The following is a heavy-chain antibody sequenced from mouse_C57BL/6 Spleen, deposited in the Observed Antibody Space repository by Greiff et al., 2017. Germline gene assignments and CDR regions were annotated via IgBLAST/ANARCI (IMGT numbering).Heavy chain of an antibody. J-gene: IGHJ4*01. CDR1: GYAFTKYL. CDR3: ARVGGYHAMDY. CDR2: INPGSGGT. Sequence: QVQLQQSGAELVRPGTSVKVSCKASGYAFTKYLIEWVKQRPGQGLEWIGVINPGSGGTNYNEKFKGKATLTADKSSSTSYMQLSSLTSEDSAVYFCARVGGYHAMDYWGQGTSVTVSS. D-gene: IGHD1-1*02. V-gene: IGHV1-54*01.